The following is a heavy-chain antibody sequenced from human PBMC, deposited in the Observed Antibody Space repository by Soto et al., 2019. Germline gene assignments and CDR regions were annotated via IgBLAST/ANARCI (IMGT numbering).Heavy chain of an antibody. CDR1: GGSINSGAFY. CDR3: ARRYAGNFDY. CDR2: IYYSGST. Sequence: SETLSLTCTVSGGSINSGAFYWTWIRQHPGKGLEWIGYIYYSGSTNYNPSLKSRVTISVDTSKNQFSLKLSSVTAADTAVYYCARRYAGNFDYWGQGTLVTVSS. V-gene: IGHV4-61*08. D-gene: IGHD2-8*01. J-gene: IGHJ4*02.